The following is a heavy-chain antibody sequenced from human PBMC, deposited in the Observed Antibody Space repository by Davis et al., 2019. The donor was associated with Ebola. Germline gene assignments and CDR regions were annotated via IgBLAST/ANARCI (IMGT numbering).Heavy chain of an antibody. D-gene: IGHD3-22*01. J-gene: IGHJ6*02. CDR3: ARDRYGTMIVVVNYGMDV. V-gene: IGHV4-30-4*02. CDR1: IGSISSGDYY. Sequence: MPSETLSLTCTVSIGSISSGDYYWSWIRQPPGKGLEWIGNIYYSGSTYYNPSPKSRVTISVDTSKNQFSLKLSSVTAADTAVYYCARDRYGTMIVVVNYGMDVWGQGTTVTVSS. CDR2: IYYSGST.